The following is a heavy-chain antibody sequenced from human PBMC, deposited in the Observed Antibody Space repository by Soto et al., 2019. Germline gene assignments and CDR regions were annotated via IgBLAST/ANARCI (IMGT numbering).Heavy chain of an antibody. CDR1: GGSINSYY. J-gene: IGHJ4*02. CDR2: IYYSGST. D-gene: IGHD1-26*01. Sequence: QVQLQESGPGLVKPSETLSLTCTVSGGSINSYYWSWIRQPPGKGLEWIGYIYYSGSTNYNPSLKSRVTIAVDTSKNQFSLKLRYVTGADTAVYYCARRYGGNFDYWGQVTLVTVSS. V-gene: IGHV4-59*01. CDR3: ARRYGGNFDY.